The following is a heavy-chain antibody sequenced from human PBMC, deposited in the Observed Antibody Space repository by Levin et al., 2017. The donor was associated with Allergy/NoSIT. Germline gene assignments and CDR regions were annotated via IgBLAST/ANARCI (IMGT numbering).Heavy chain of an antibody. V-gene: IGHV3-11*03. CDR2: ISNSNTYT. J-gene: IGHJ4*02. Sequence: SCAASGFTFSGYYMIFIRQAPGKGLEWVSYISNSNTYTNYADSVKGRFTISRDNAKNSLYLQMNSLRAEDTAIYYCARHRNDWTGFDYWGQGTLVTVSS. D-gene: IGHD1-1*01. CDR1: GFTFSGYY. CDR3: ARHRNDWTGFDY.